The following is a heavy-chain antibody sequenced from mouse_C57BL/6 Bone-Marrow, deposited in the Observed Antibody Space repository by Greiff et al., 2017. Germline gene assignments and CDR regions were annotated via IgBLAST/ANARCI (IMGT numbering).Heavy chain of an antibody. D-gene: IGHD1-1*01. CDR2: IYPGSGNT. V-gene: IGHV1-66*01. CDR3: ARIGYGKDCDY. J-gene: IGHJ2*01. Sequence: QVQLQQSGPELVKPGASVKISCKASGYSFTSYYIHWVKQRPGQGLEWIGWIYPGSGNTKYNEKFKGKATLTADTSSSTAYMQLSSLTSEDSAVYYCARIGYGKDCDYWGQGTTLTVSS. CDR1: GYSFTSYY.